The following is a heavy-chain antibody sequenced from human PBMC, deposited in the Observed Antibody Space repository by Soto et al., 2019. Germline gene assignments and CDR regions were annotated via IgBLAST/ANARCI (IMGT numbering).Heavy chain of an antibody. Sequence: GGSLRLSCAASGFSFSTYAMSWVRQAPGKGLEWVSAISGGDSSTYYTDSVRGRFTISRDNSKNTLYLQMNSLRVEDTAIYYCADTWGYSSSSYYFDYWGQGTLVTVSS. D-gene: IGHD6-19*01. V-gene: IGHV3-23*01. CDR3: ADTWGYSSSSYYFDY. J-gene: IGHJ4*02. CDR2: ISGGDSST. CDR1: GFSFSTYA.